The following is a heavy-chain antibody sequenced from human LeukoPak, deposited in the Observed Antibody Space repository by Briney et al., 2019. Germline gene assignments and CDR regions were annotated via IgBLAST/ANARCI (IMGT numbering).Heavy chain of an antibody. CDR1: GGSISSSNW. D-gene: IGHD2-2*01. CDR2: INHSGST. CDR3: ARYCSSTSHHTMTGLDWFDP. Sequence: SETLSLTCAVSGGSISSSNWWSWVRQPPGKGLEWIGEINHSGSTNYNPSLKSRVTISVDTSKNQFSLKLSSVTAADTAVYYCARYCSSTSHHTMTGLDWFDPWGQGTLVTVSS. J-gene: IGHJ5*02. V-gene: IGHV4-4*02.